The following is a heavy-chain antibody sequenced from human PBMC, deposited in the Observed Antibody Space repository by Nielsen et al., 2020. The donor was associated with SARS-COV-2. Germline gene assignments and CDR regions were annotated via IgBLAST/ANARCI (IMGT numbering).Heavy chain of an antibody. Sequence: SLKISCAASGFTFDDYAMHWVRQAPGKGLEWVSGISWNSGSIGYADSVKGRFTISRDNAKNSLYLQMNSLRAEDTALYYCAKDMRYSSSWYGEYYFDYWGQGTLVTVSS. D-gene: IGHD6-13*01. CDR3: AKDMRYSSSWYGEYYFDY. CDR2: ISWNSGSI. V-gene: IGHV3-9*01. CDR1: GFTFDDYA. J-gene: IGHJ4*02.